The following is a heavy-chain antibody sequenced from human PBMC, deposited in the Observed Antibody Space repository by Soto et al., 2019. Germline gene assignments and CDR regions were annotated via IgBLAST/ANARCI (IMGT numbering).Heavy chain of an antibody. V-gene: IGHV4-39*01. D-gene: IGHD3-22*01. J-gene: IGHJ4*02. CDR2: FYNNENP. Sequence: SETLSLTCSVSGGSINSRSYSWGWIRQPPGKGLEWIGTFYNNENPNYNPSLKSRVTISVDTSKNQFSLRLTSVTAAVTFVYFCARHGRYSPSSGYWLIDYWDQGTPVTVS. CDR3: ARHGRYSPSSGYWLIDY. CDR1: GGSINSRSYS.